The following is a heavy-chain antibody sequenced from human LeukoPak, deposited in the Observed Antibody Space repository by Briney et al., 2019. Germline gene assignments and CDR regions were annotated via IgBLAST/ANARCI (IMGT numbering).Heavy chain of an antibody. D-gene: IGHD3-22*01. CDR3: ASIYYYDSAPFDP. Sequence: SETLSPTCTVSGDSIRSNSYYWGWIRQPPGKGLEWIGYIYYSGSTNYNPSLKSRVTISLDTSKNQFSLKLSSVTAADTAVYYCASIYYYDSAPFDPWGQGTLVTVSS. V-gene: IGHV4-61*05. CDR2: IYYSGST. CDR1: GDSIRSNSYY. J-gene: IGHJ5*02.